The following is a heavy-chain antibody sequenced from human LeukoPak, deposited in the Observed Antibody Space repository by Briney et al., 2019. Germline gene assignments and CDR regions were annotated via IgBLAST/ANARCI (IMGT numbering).Heavy chain of an antibody. Sequence: PSETLSLTCTVSGGSISSSSYYWGWIRQPPGKGLEWIGEINHSGSTNYNPSLKSRVTISVDTSKNQFSLKLSSVTAADTAVYYCARGGKQRFDYWGQGTLVTVSS. J-gene: IGHJ4*02. V-gene: IGHV4-39*07. CDR3: ARGGKQRFDY. CDR2: INHSGST. CDR1: GGSISSSSYY. D-gene: IGHD6-13*01.